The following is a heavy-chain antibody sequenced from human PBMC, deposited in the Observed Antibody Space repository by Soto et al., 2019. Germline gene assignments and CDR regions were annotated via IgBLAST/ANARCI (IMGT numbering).Heavy chain of an antibody. Sequence: VQLLESGGGLVQRGGSQRLSCAASGFTFTSYVMSWVRQAPGKGLEWGAGISGGGSTAFYADSVKGRFTISRDNAKNTLVLQMDSLRAEDTAIYYCAKDINKYSSSLRGRYFDYWGQGTLVTVSS. CDR1: GFTFTSYV. CDR3: AKDINKYSSSLRGRYFDY. J-gene: IGHJ4*02. V-gene: IGHV3-23*01. CDR2: ISGGGSTA. D-gene: IGHD3-22*01.